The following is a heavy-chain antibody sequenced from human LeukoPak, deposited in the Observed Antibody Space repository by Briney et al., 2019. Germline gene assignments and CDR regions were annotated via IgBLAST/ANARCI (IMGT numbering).Heavy chain of an antibody. D-gene: IGHD1-26*01. J-gene: IGHJ4*02. Sequence: ASVKVSCKASGYTFTSYGISWVRQAPGQGLEWMGWISAYNGNTNYAQKFQGRVTMTRDTSTSTVYMELSSLRSEDTAVYYCAREAGYSGSQGFDYWGQGTLVTVSS. CDR2: ISAYNGNT. V-gene: IGHV1-18*01. CDR3: AREAGYSGSQGFDY. CDR1: GYTFTSYG.